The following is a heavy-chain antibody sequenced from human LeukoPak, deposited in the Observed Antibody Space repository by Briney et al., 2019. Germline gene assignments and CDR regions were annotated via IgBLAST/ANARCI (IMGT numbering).Heavy chain of an antibody. CDR1: GFTLSRYW. CDR3: ARDGGGMDV. CDR2: INPDGSSI. J-gene: IGHJ6*02. V-gene: IGHV3-74*01. Sequence: GGSLRLSCAASGFTLSRYWMHCVRQAPGKGPVWVSRINPDGSSISYADSVKSRFTISRDNAKNTLYLQMNSLRAEDTAVYYCARDGGGMDVWGQGTTVTVSS. D-gene: IGHD3-16*01.